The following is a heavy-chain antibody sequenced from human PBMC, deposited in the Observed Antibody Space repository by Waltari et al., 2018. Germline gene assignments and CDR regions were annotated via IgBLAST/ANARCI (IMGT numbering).Heavy chain of an antibody. CDR3: AGGSGDRVGYYYYYMDV. D-gene: IGHD7-27*01. J-gene: IGHJ6*03. V-gene: IGHV1-69*14. CDR2: VNPSFGKA. CDR1: GGTFSSYA. Sequence: QVQLVQSGAEVKKPGSSVKVSCKASGGTFSSYAISWVRQAPGQGVEWMGGVNPSFGKADYAQEFQGSVTITADKSTSTAYMGLSSLRSEDTAVYYCAGGSGDRVGYYYYYMDVWGKGTTVTVSS.